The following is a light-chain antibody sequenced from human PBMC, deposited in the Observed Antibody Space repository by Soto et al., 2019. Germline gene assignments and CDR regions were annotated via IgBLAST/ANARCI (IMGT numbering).Light chain of an antibody. Sequence: DIQMTQSPSSLSASIGARVTITCRASQSISSYLNWYQQKPGKAPKLLVYGASSLQSGVPLRFSGSRSGTDFTLTISSLQPEDSGTYYCQHYDSLPLSFGPGTKVHLK. CDR1: QSISSY. V-gene: IGKV1-39*01. CDR2: GAS. CDR3: QHYDSLPLS. J-gene: IGKJ3*01.